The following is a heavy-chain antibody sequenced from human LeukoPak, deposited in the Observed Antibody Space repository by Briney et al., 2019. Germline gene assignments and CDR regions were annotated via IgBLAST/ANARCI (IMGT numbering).Heavy chain of an antibody. Sequence: GGSLRLSCAASGFTFNTYSMSWVRQAPGKGLEWVAIISRTSESIFYADSLKGRFTISRDNAKNSLYLQMNSLRAEDTAVYYCARDLPGEMATMNYFDYWGQGTLVTVPS. CDR1: GFTFNTYS. CDR3: ARDLPGEMATMNYFDY. D-gene: IGHD5-24*01. J-gene: IGHJ4*02. CDR2: ISRTSESI. V-gene: IGHV3-21*01.